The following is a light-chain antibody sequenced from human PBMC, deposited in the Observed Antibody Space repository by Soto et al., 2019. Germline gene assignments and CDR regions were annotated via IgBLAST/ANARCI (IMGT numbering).Light chain of an antibody. V-gene: IGKV3-20*01. CDR2: GAS. Sequence: EIVLTQSPGTLSLSPGERATLSCRASQSVSSSSLAWYQQRPGQAPRLLIYGASIRATDIPDRFSGSGSGTDFTLTISRLEPEDFAVYYCQQYCSSPLTFGGGTKVEIK. CDR1: QSVSSSS. J-gene: IGKJ4*01. CDR3: QQYCSSPLT.